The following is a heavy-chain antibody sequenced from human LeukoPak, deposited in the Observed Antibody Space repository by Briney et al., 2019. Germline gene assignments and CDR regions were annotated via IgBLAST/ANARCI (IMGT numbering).Heavy chain of an antibody. CDR3: ASREGYYYDSSGIALGI. CDR1: GFTFSDYS. V-gene: IGHV3-48*01. Sequence: GGSLRLSCAASGFTFSDYSMTWVRQAPGKGLEWVSYISSGSTTIYYAESVKGRFTISRDNAKKSLYLQMNGLRAEDTAVYYCASREGYYYDSSGIALGIWGQGTLVTVSS. J-gene: IGHJ4*02. CDR2: ISSGSTTI. D-gene: IGHD3-22*01.